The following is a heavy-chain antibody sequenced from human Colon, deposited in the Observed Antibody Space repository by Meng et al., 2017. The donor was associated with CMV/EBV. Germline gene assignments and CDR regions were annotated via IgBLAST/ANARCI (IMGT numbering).Heavy chain of an antibody. CDR1: GYTFASYG. V-gene: IGHV1-18*01. CDR3: ARTQVIPAARGYGMDV. CDR2: ITSYNFNT. D-gene: IGHD2-2*01. Sequence: ASVTVSCKASGYTFASYGISWVRQAPGQGLEWMGWITSYNFNTNYARKFQGRVTMTTDTSTSTAYMELRSLRSDDTAVYYCARTQVIPAARGYGMDVWGQGTTVTVSS. J-gene: IGHJ6*02.